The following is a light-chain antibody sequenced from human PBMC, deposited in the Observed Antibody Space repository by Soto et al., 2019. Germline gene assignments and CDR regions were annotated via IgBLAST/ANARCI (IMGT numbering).Light chain of an antibody. CDR3: QSYDSSQEV. CDR1: SSNIGAGYD. Sequence: QSVLTQPPSVSGAPGQRVTISFTGSSSNIGAGYDVHWYQQLPGTAPKLLIYGNSNRPSGVPDRFSGSKSGTSASLAITGLQAEDEADYYCQSYDSSQEVFGTGTKVTVL. J-gene: IGLJ1*01. V-gene: IGLV1-40*01. CDR2: GNS.